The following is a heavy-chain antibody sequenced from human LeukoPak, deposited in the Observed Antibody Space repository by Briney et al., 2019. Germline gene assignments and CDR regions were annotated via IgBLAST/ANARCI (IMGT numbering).Heavy chain of an antibody. V-gene: IGHV3-23*01. Sequence: GGSLRLSCAASGFTFSSYATSWVRQAPGKGLEWVSAISGSGGSTYYADSVKGRFTISRDNSKNTLYLQMNSLRAEDTAVYYCAKDSPSGYYDILTGYPVFWGQGTLVTVSS. J-gene: IGHJ4*02. CDR1: GFTFSSYA. CDR3: AKDSPSGYYDILTGYPVF. D-gene: IGHD3-9*01. CDR2: ISGSGGST.